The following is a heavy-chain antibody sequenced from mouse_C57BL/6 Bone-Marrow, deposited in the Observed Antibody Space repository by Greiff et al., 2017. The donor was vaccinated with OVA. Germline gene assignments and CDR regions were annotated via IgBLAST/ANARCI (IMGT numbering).Heavy chain of an antibody. CDR2: IYPSDSET. CDR1: GYTFTSYW. J-gene: IGHJ2*01. D-gene: IGHD4-1*01. CDR3: ARREGTGTGY. V-gene: IGHV1-61*01. Sequence: VQLQQPGAELVRPGSSVKLSCKASGYTFTSYWMDWVKQRPGQGLEWIGNIYPSDSETHYNQKFKDKATLTVDKSSSTAYMQLSSLTSEDSAVYYCARREGTGTGYWGQGTTLTVSS.